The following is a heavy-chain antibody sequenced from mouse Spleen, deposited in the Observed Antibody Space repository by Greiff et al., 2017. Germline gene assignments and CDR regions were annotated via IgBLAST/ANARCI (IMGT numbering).Heavy chain of an antibody. CDR1: GYTFTSYW. Sequence: VQLVESGAELAKPGASVKLSCKASGYTFTSYWMHWVKQRPGQGLEWIGYINPSSGYTKYNQKFKDKATLTADKSSSTAYMQLSSLTYEDSAVYYCAKSPNWDVFDYWGQGTTLTVSS. D-gene: IGHD4-1*02. CDR2: INPSSGYT. J-gene: IGHJ2*01. CDR3: AKSPNWDVFDY. V-gene: IGHV1-7*01.